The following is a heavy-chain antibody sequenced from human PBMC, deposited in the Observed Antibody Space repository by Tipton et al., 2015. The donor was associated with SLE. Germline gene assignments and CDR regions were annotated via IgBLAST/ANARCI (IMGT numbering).Heavy chain of an antibody. V-gene: IGHV4-59*12. Sequence: TLSLTCTVSGGPITSYHWSWIRQPPGKEPEWIGNVYYSGSANYNPSLKSRVTISVDTSKNQFSLKLSSVTAADTAVYYCAGDSGEIAFDIWGQGTLVTVSS. CDR2: VYYSGSA. D-gene: IGHD3-10*01. CDR3: AGDSGEIAFDI. CDR1: GGPITSYH. J-gene: IGHJ3*02.